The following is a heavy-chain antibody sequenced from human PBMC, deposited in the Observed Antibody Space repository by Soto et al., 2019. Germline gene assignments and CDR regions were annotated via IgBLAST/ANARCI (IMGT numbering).Heavy chain of an antibody. D-gene: IGHD6-19*01. V-gene: IGHV1-2*04. Sequence: ASVKVSCKASGYNFTGYYMHWVRQAPGQGLEWMGWINPNSGGTNYAQKFQGWVTMTRDTSISTAYMELSRLRSDDTAVYYCASRIAVGDAFDIWGQGTMVTVSS. CDR3: ASRIAVGDAFDI. CDR2: INPNSGGT. J-gene: IGHJ3*02. CDR1: GYNFTGYY.